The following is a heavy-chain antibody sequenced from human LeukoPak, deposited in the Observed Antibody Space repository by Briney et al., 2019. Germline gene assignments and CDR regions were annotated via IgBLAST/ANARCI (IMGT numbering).Heavy chain of an antibody. V-gene: IGHV3-33*01. D-gene: IGHD3-22*01. CDR2: IWYDGSNK. Sequence: GGSLRLSCAASGFTFSSYGMHWVRQAPGKGLEWVAVIWYDGSNKYYADSVKGRFTISRDNSKNTLYLQMNSLRAEDTAVYYCARGLPIYDSSGYYKPPFDYWGQGTLVTVSS. J-gene: IGHJ4*02. CDR1: GFTFSSYG. CDR3: ARGLPIYDSSGYYKPPFDY.